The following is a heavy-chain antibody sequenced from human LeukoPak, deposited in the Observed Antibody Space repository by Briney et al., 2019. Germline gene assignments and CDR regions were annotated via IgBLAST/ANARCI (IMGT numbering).Heavy chain of an antibody. Sequence: GGSLRLSCAASGFTVSSNYMSWVRQAPGKGLEWVSVIYSGGSTYYADSVKGRFTISRDNSKNTLYLQMDSLRAEDTAVYYCARVEMATIDYWGQGTLVTVSS. CDR1: GFTVSSNY. CDR3: ARVEMATIDY. D-gene: IGHD5-24*01. V-gene: IGHV3-66*01. J-gene: IGHJ4*02. CDR2: IYSGGST.